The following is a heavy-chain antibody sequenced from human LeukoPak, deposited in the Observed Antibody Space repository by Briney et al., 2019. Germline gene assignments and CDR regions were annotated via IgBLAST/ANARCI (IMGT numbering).Heavy chain of an antibody. CDR2: ISSSSSYI. CDR1: GLTFSSYS. Sequence: GGSLRLSCAASGLTFSSYSMNWVRQAPGKGLEWVSSISSSSSYIYYADSVKGQFTISRDNAKNSLYLQMNSLRAEDTAVYYCASADFEPSDYWGQGTLVTVSS. J-gene: IGHJ4*02. CDR3: ASADFEPSDY. V-gene: IGHV3-21*01. D-gene: IGHD3-3*01.